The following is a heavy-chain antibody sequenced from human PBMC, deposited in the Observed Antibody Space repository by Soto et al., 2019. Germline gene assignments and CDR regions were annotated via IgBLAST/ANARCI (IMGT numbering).Heavy chain of an antibody. Sequence: ASVTVSCKASGGTFSRDAVIWVRQAPGQGLEWMGWINASNGTANYSQKFQGRVTITRDASASTAYMELSSLRSEDTAVYYCARNYGSSYCSSTSCYLNWFDPWGQGTLVTVSS. J-gene: IGHJ5*02. V-gene: IGHV1-69*05. D-gene: IGHD2-2*01. CDR2: INASNGTA. CDR3: ARNYGSSYCSSTSCYLNWFDP. CDR1: GGTFSRDA.